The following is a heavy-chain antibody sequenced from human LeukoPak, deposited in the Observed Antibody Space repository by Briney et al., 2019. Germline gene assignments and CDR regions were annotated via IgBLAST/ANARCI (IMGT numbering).Heavy chain of an antibody. J-gene: IGHJ3*02. CDR1: GDIVSSKSAA. Sequence: SQTLSLTCGISGDIVSSKSAAWNWIRQSPSRGLEWLGRTYYRSKWYNDYAPSVKSRITINPDTSKNQFSLQRNSVTPEDTAVYYCATASILVPGSDAFDIWGQGTMVTVSS. CDR2: TYYRSKWYN. V-gene: IGHV6-1*01. D-gene: IGHD6-19*01. CDR3: ATASILVPGSDAFDI.